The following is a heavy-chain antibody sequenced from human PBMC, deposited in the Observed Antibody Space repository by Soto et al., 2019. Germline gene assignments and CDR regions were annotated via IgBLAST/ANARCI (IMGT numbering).Heavy chain of an antibody. CDR3: AIGLTMVRGGLLDAFEI. J-gene: IGHJ3*02. Sequence: QVQLVQSGAEVKKPGASVKVSCKASGYTFTGYYMHWVRQAPGQGLEWMGWINPNSGGTNYAQKFQSWVTMTKETSISTAYMELSRLRSDDTAVYYCAIGLTMVRGGLLDAFEIWGPGTMVTVSS. V-gene: IGHV1-2*04. D-gene: IGHD3-10*01. CDR1: GYTFTGYY. CDR2: INPNSGGT.